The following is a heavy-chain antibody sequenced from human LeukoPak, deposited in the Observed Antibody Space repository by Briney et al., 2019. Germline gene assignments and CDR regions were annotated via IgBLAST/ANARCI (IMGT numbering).Heavy chain of an antibody. CDR3: AGEVGGSWFDP. V-gene: IGHV4-61*02. J-gene: IGHJ5*02. Sequence: PSETLSLTCTVSGASISSGSHCWSWLRQPAGKGREWIGRIYSSGNTNYNPSLKSRVTISLDTSKNQFSLNLSSVTAADTAVYYCAGEVGGSWFDPWGLGTLVTVSS. D-gene: IGHD1-26*01. CDR1: GASISSGSHC. CDR2: IYSSGNT.